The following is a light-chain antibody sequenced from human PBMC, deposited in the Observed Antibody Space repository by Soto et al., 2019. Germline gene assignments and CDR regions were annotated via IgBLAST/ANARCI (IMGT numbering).Light chain of an antibody. Sequence: EIVLTQSPATLSLSPGDRATLSCRASQTIGNYLAWHQQKPGQPPRLLIYDTSNRATGIPARFSGSGSGTDFTLTISSLEPEDFAVYYCQQRGNWPPITFGQGTRLEIK. CDR3: QQRGNWPPIT. V-gene: IGKV3-11*01. J-gene: IGKJ5*01. CDR2: DTS. CDR1: QTIGNY.